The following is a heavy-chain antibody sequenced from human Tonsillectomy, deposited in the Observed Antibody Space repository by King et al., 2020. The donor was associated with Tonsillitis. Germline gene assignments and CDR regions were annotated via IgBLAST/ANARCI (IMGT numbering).Heavy chain of an antibody. CDR3: ASKCLGSSGSNWFDP. V-gene: IGHV5-10-1*03. Sequence: DVQLVESGAEVKKPGESLRISCKGSGYSFTSYWISWVRQMPGKGLEWMGRIDPSDSYTNYNPSFQGHVTISADKSISTAYLQWSSLKASDTAMYYCASKCLGSSGSNWFDPWGQGTLVTVSS. CDR1: GYSFTSYW. J-gene: IGHJ5*02. D-gene: IGHD6-19*01. CDR2: IDPSDSYT.